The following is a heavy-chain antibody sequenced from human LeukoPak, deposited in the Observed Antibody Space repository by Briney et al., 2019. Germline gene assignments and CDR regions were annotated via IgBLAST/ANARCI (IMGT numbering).Heavy chain of an antibody. CDR3: VRDWYYYDSSGYYSGAEYFHH. D-gene: IGHD3-22*01. Sequence: GGSLRLSCAASGFTFSSYSMNWVRQAPGKGLEWVSSISSSSSYIYYADSVKGRFTISRDNSKNTLYLQMNSLRAEDTSVYYCVRDWYYYDSSGYYSGAEYFHHWGQGTLVTVSS. CDR2: ISSSSSYI. CDR1: GFTFSSYS. J-gene: IGHJ1*01. V-gene: IGHV3-21*01.